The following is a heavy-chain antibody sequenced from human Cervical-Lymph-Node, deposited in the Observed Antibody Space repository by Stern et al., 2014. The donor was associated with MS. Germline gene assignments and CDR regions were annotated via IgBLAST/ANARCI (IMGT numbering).Heavy chain of an antibody. CDR1: GFTFSSYS. D-gene: IGHD4-23*01. J-gene: IGHJ4*02. Sequence: EVQLVESGGGLVKPGGSLRLSCAASGFTFSSYSMNWVRQAPGKGLEWVASISSGGSYIYYADSLKGRFTISRENAKHSLYLQMNSLRAEDTAVYYCARGRGGNYRYYFDYWGQGTLVTVSS. V-gene: IGHV3-21*01. CDR3: ARGRGGNYRYYFDY. CDR2: ISSGGSYI.